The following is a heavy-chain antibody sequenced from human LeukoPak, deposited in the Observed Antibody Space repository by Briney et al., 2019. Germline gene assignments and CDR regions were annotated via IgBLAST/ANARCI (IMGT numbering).Heavy chain of an antibody. CDR2: IYHSGST. D-gene: IGHD6-6*01. Sequence: SVTLSLTCTVSGYSISSGYYWGWIRQPPGKGLEWIGSIYHSGSTYYNPSLKSRVTISVDTSKNQFSLKLRSVTAADTAVYYCARVGIAARLIDYWGQGTLVTVSS. CDR1: GYSISSGYY. J-gene: IGHJ4*02. V-gene: IGHV4-38-2*02. CDR3: ARVGIAARLIDY.